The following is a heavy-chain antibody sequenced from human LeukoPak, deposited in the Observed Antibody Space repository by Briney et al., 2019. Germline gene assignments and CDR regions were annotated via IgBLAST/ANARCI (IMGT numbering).Heavy chain of an antibody. CDR2: INHSGST. CDR1: GGSFSGYY. D-gene: IGHD3-10*01. V-gene: IGHV4-34*01. J-gene: IGHJ3*02. CDR3: ARSYYQRAAFDI. Sequence: SETLSLTCAVYGGSFSGYYWSWIRQPPGKGLEWIGEINHSGSTNYNPSLKSRVTISVDTSKNQFSLKLSSVTAADTAVYYCARSYYQRAAFDIWGQGTMVTVSS.